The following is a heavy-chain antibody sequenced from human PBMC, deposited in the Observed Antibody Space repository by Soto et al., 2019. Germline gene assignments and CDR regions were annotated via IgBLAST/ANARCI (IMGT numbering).Heavy chain of an antibody. V-gene: IGHV1-46*01. D-gene: IGHD6-6*01. CDR3: ARVAGDSSSFTSYYYYGMDV. CDR2: INPSGGST. CDR1: GYTFTSYY. Sequence: GASVKVSCKASGYTFTSYYMHWVRQAPGQGLEWMGIINPSGGSTSYAQKFQGRVTMTRDTSTSTVYMELSGLRSEDTAVYYCARVAGDSSSFTSYYYYGMDVWGQGTTVTVSS. J-gene: IGHJ6*02.